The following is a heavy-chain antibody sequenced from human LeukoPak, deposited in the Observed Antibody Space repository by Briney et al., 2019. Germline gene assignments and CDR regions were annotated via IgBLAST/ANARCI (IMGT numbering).Heavy chain of an antibody. CDR2: ISSSGSTI. Sequence: GGSLRLSCAASGFTFSSYEMNWVRQAPGEGLEWVSYISSSGSTIYYADSVKGRFTISRDNAKNSLYLQMNSLRAEDTAVYYCARGGYSYGNDYWGQGTLVTVSS. CDR1: GFTFSSYE. D-gene: IGHD5-18*01. J-gene: IGHJ4*02. V-gene: IGHV3-48*03. CDR3: ARGGYSYGNDY.